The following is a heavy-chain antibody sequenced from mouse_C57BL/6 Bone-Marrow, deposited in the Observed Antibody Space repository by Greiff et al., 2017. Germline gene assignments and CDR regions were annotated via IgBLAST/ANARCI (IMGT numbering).Heavy chain of an antibody. V-gene: IGHV1-52*01. CDR2: IDPSDSET. CDR1: GYTFTSYW. CDR3: ASPFYGSIWYFDV. J-gene: IGHJ1*03. Sequence: QPGAELVRPGSSVKLSCKASGYTFTSYWMHWVKQRPIQGLEWIGNIDPSDSETHYNQKFKDKATLTVDKSSSTAYMQLSSLTSEDSAVYYCASPFYGSIWYFDVWGTGTTVTVSS. D-gene: IGHD1-1*01.